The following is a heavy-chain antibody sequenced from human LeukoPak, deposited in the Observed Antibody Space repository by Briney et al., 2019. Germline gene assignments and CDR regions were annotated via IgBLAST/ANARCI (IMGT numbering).Heavy chain of an antibody. Sequence: GGSLRLSCAASGFTFSSYAMSWVRQAPGKGLEWVSAISGSGGSTYYADSVKGRFTISRDNAKNSLYLQMNSLRAEDTAVYYCARDLLSYMDVWGKGTTVTVSS. J-gene: IGHJ6*03. D-gene: IGHD2-15*01. CDR1: GFTFSSYA. V-gene: IGHV3-23*01. CDR2: ISGSGGST. CDR3: ARDLLSYMDV.